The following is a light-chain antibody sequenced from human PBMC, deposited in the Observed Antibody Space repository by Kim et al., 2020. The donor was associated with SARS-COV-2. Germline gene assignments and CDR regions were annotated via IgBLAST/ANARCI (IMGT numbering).Light chain of an antibody. V-gene: IGKV1-17*01. J-gene: IGKJ1*01. CDR3: LQYTSYPQT. CDR1: QCVRDD. CDR2: AAS. Sequence: ASAGDRIPSTGRASQCVRDDLAWFQQKPRKAPARLIYAASTLQGGVPSRFSGSGSGKEVTLTSSSLQPEDFATYYGLQYTSYPQTFGQETKVDI.